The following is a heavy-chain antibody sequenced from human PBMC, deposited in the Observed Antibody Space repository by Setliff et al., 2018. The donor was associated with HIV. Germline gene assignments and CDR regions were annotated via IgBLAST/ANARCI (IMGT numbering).Heavy chain of an antibody. CDR3: ASHIAVGPLGYFDY. Sequence: SETLSLTCSVSGVSIVSGGFYFSWIRQHPGKGLEWLGTVYYTGKTYYNPSLQSRLTMSADTSKNQLYLKLTSVTAADTAVYYCASHIAVGPLGYFDYWGQGTPVTVSS. V-gene: IGHV4-31*03. D-gene: IGHD6-19*01. J-gene: IGHJ4*02. CDR1: GVSIVSGGFY. CDR2: VYYTGKT.